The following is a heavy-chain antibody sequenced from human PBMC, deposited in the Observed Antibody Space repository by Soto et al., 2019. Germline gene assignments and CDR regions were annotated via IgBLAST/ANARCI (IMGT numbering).Heavy chain of an antibody. D-gene: IGHD5-18*01. J-gene: IGHJ6*03. V-gene: IGHV4-39*01. CDR1: GGSISSSSYY. Sequence: SETLSLTCTVSGGSISSSSYYWGWLRQPPGKGLEWVGSIYYSGRTYYNPSLKSRVTLSVDRSKNQFSLKLSSVTAADTADYYCASVPPDTAMDDTYYYYYMDVWGKGTTVTVSS. CDR3: ASVPPDTAMDDTYYYYYMDV. CDR2: IYYSGRT.